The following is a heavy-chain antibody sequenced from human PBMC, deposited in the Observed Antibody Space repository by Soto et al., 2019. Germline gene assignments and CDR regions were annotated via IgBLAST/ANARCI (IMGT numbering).Heavy chain of an antibody. Sequence: ASVKVSCKASGYTFTSYYMHWVRQAPGQGLEWMGIINPSGGSTSYAQKFQGRVTMTRDTSTSTVYMELSSLRSEDTAVYYCAREILEASYGPPDGFDIWGQGTMVTVSS. J-gene: IGHJ3*02. CDR2: INPSGGST. CDR1: GYTFTSYY. D-gene: IGHD5-18*01. CDR3: AREILEASYGPPDGFDI. V-gene: IGHV1-46*01.